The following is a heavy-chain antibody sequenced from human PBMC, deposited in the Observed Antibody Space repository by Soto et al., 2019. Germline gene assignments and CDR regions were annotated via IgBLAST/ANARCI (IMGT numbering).Heavy chain of an antibody. J-gene: IGHJ6*03. CDR2: INHSGST. D-gene: IGHD3-10*01. CDR1: GGSFSGYY. V-gene: IGHV4-34*01. Sequence: SETLSLTCAVYGGSFSGYYWSWIRRPPGKGLEWIGEINHSGSTNYNPSLKSRVTISVDTSKNQFSLKLSSVTAADTAVYYCARDRRYYYGSGNNYYYYYMDVWGKGTTVTVSS. CDR3: ARDRRYYYGSGNNYYYYYMDV.